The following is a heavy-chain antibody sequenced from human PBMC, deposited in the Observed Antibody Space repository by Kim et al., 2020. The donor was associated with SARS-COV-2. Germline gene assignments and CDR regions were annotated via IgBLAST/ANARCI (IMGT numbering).Heavy chain of an antibody. J-gene: IGHJ4*02. D-gene: IGHD2-21*02. CDR3: ARAAYCGGDCYPQRYYFDY. V-gene: IGHV4-61*02. Sequence: SETLSLTCTVSGGSISSGSYYWSWIRQPAGKGLEWIGRIYTSGSTNYNPSLKSRVTISVDTSKNQFSLKLSSVTAADTAVYYCARAAYCGGDCYPQRYYFDYCGQGTLVTVSS. CDR2: IYTSGST. CDR1: GGSISSGSYY.